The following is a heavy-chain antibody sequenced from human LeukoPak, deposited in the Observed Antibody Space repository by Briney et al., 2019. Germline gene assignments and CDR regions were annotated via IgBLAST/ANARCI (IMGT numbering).Heavy chain of an antibody. CDR2: IYYSGST. D-gene: IGHD3-22*01. CDR1: GDSISSYY. J-gene: IGHJ4*02. V-gene: IGHV4-59*12. CDR3: ARGYYYDSSGYYRHSYFDY. Sequence: PSETLSLTCTVTGDSISSYYWSWIRQPPGKGLEWIGYIYYSGSTYYNPSLKSRVTISVDTSKNQFSLKLSSVTAADTAVYYCARGYYYDSSGYYRHSYFDYWGQGTLVTVSS.